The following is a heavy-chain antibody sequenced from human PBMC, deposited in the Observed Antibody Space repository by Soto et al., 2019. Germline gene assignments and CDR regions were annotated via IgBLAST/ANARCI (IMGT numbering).Heavy chain of an antibody. CDR3: ARSEATVLDY. CDR2: AHHSGRT. CDR1: GGSMSSSNW. D-gene: IGHD4-17*01. Sequence: QVQRQESGPGLVMPSGTLSLTCTVSGGSMSSSNWWNWVRQPPGKGLEWIGEAHHSGRTNYNPSLKSRVTISVDKSKNHFSLKLSSVTAADTAVYYCARSEATVLDYWGQGTLVTVSS. J-gene: IGHJ4*02. V-gene: IGHV4-4*02.